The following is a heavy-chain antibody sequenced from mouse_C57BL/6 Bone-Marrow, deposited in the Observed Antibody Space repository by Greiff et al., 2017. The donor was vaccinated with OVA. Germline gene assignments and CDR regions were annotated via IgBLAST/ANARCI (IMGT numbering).Heavy chain of an antibody. J-gene: IGHJ2*01. CDR1: GYAFSSYW. Sequence: QVQLQQSGAELVKPGASVKISCKASGYAFSSYWMNWVKQRPGKGLEWIGQIYPGDGDTNYNGKFKGKATLTADKSSSTAYMQLSSLTSEDSAVYFCARGPYYGNYDDYFDYWGQGTTLTVSS. D-gene: IGHD2-10*01. V-gene: IGHV1-80*01. CDR3: ARGPYYGNYDDYFDY. CDR2: IYPGDGDT.